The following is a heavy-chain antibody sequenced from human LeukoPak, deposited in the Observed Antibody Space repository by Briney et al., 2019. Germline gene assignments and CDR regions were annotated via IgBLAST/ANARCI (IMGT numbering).Heavy chain of an antibody. CDR3: AKDEFVASDFTGAFDI. D-gene: IGHD2-8*02. CDR1: GFTFDDYA. CDR2: ISWNSVTI. J-gene: IGHJ3*02. Sequence: GGSLRLSCAAPGFTFDDYAMHWVRQAPGKGLEWVSGISWNSVTIVYADSVKGRFTISRDNAKNSLYLQMNSLRAEDMALYYCAKDEFVASDFTGAFDIWGQGTMVTVSS. V-gene: IGHV3-9*03.